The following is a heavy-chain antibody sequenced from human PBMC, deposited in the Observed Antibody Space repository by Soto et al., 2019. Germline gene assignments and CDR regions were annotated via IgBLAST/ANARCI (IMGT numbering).Heavy chain of an antibody. Sequence: QVQLQQWGAGLLKPSETLSLTCAVYGGSFSGYYWSWIRQPPGKGLEWIGEINHSGSTNYNPSLKSRVTISVATSKNQFSLKLSSVTAADTAVYYCARGRITMVRGVIGFDYWGQGTLVTVSS. CDR3: ARGRITMVRGVIGFDY. CDR2: INHSGST. D-gene: IGHD3-10*01. V-gene: IGHV4-34*01. CDR1: GGSFSGYY. J-gene: IGHJ4*02.